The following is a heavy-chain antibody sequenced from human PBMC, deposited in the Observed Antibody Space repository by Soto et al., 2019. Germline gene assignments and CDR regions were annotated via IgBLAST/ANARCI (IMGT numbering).Heavy chain of an antibody. CDR3: AKDPNYDFCSGFSAVYFAY. V-gene: IGHV3-23*01. D-gene: IGHD3-3*01. CDR1: GFSFSSFA. Sequence: EVHLLQSGGGLVQPGGSLRLSCAASGFSFSSFALSWVRQSPGKGLEWVAAVSGRGGDTYYANSVKGRFTISRDNSQNTLFQQMNSLRAEDSTIYYCAKDPNYDFCSGFSAVYFAYWGQGTLVTVSS. CDR2: VSGRGGDT. J-gene: IGHJ4*02.